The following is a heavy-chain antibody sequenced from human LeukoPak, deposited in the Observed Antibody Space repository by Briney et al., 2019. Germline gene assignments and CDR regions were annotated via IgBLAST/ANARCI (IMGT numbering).Heavy chain of an antibody. CDR3: ARSFRVRGVPDYMDV. CDR2: IHKNAIT. D-gene: IGHD3-10*01. Sequence: GGSLRLSCAASEFTFSSYAMSWVRQPPGKGLEWVSVIHKNAITSYADTVRGRFTISRDNSKNTLYLQMNNLRVDDTAVYYCARSFRVRGVPDYMDVWGKGTTVTVYS. CDR1: EFTFSSYA. V-gene: IGHV3-23*05. J-gene: IGHJ6*03.